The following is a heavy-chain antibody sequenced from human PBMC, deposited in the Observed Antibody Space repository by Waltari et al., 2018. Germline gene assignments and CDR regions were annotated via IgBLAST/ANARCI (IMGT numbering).Heavy chain of an antibody. CDR1: GGSFSGYY. V-gene: IGHV4-34*01. Sequence: QVQLQQWGAGLLKPSETLSLTCAVYGGSFSGYYWSWIRQPPGKGLEAIGEIYQSGSTNYNPSLKSRVTISVDTSKNQFSLKLSSVTAADTAVYYCVRAYYDILTGYYSFDYWGQGTLVTVSS. J-gene: IGHJ4*02. D-gene: IGHD3-9*01. CDR3: VRAYYDILTGYYSFDY. CDR2: IYQSGST.